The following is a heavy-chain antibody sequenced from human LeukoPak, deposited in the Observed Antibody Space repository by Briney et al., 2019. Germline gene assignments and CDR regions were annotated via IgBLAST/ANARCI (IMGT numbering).Heavy chain of an antibody. CDR3: AREATGRAFDP. Sequence: ASVKVSCKASGYNFNDFGVTWVRQAPGQGLEWMGWISALTGDTNYAQKFQGRVTMTTDTSTDTAYMEMRSLRSDDTAVYYCAREATGRAFDPWGQGTLVTVPS. D-gene: IGHD1-1*01. CDR2: ISALTGDT. CDR1: GYNFNDFG. J-gene: IGHJ5*02. V-gene: IGHV1-18*01.